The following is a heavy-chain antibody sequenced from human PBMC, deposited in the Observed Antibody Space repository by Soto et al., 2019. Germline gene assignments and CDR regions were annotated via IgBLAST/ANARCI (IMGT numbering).Heavy chain of an antibody. V-gene: IGHV3-23*01. CDR3: VKGRSRYDIDH. CDR2: ISGSGSGT. Sequence: PGGSLRLACAASGFTFSSYVMSWVRQAPGKGLEWVSAISGSGSGTYYADTVKGRFTISRDNSKNTLYVQMNSLRAEDTAVYYCVKGRSRYDIDHWGQGTLVTVSS. D-gene: IGHD5-12*01. CDR1: GFTFSSYV. J-gene: IGHJ4*02.